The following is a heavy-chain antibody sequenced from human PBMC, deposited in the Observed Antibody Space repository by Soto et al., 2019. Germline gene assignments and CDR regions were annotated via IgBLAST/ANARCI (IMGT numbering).Heavy chain of an antibody. V-gene: IGHV4-39*01. CDR1: GGSISSSSYY. CDR3: ARVTIFGGNYGMDV. CDR2: IYYSGST. D-gene: IGHD3-3*01. Sequence: SETLSLTCTVSGGSISSSSYYWGWIRQPPGKGLEWIGSIYYSGSTYYNPSLKSRVTISVDTSKSQFSLKLSSVTAADTAVYYCARVTIFGGNYGMDVWGQGTTVTVSS. J-gene: IGHJ6*02.